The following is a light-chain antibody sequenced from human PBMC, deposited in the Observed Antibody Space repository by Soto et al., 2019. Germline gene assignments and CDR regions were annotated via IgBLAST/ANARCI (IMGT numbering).Light chain of an antibody. Sequence: SYELSQPPSVSAAPGQTADITCGGDNIGSKSVHWYQRKAGQAPVLVVFDDNARPSGVPERFSGSKSGNTATLTISRVETGDEADYHCHVWDSSSGQHVFGSGTRSPS. J-gene: IGLJ1*01. V-gene: IGLV3-21*02. CDR3: HVWDSSSGQHV. CDR1: NIGSKS. CDR2: DDN.